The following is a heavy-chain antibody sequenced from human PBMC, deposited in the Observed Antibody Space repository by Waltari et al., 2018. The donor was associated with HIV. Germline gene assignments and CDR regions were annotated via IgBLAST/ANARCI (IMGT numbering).Heavy chain of an antibody. V-gene: IGHV3-33*01. J-gene: IGHJ4*02. Sequence: QVQLVESGGGVVQPGRSLRLSCAASGFTFSSYGMHWVRQAPGKGLEWVAVIWYDVSNKYYADSVKGRFIISRDNSENKLYLEMNSLRVEDTAVYYCARRDGYNLVDFWGQGTLVTVSS. CDR1: GFTFSSYG. CDR2: IWYDVSNK. D-gene: IGHD5-12*01. CDR3: ARRDGYNLVDF.